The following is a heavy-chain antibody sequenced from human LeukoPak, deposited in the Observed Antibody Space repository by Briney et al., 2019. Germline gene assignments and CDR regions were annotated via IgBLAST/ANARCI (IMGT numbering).Heavy chain of an antibody. V-gene: IGHV4-39*07. D-gene: IGHD6-13*01. J-gene: IGHJ4*02. CDR3: ARSYSSSWYFDH. Sequence: SETLSLTCTVSGGSISSSSYYSGWIRQPPGKGLEWIGSIYYSGSTYYNPSLKSRVTISVDTSKNQFSLKLSSLTAADTALYFCARSYSSSWYFDHLGRGTLVTVSS. CDR1: GGSISSSSYY. CDR2: IYYSGST.